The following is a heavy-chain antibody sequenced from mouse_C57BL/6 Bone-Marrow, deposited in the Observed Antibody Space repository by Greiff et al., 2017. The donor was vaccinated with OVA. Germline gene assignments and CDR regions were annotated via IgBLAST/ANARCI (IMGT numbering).Heavy chain of an antibody. CDR3: TRGGYRYYAMDY. V-gene: IGHV5-9-1*02. J-gene: IGHJ4*01. D-gene: IGHD2-14*01. Sequence: DVMLVESGEGLVKPGGSLKLSCAASGFTFSSYAMSWVRQTPEKRLEWVAYISSGGDYIYYADTVKGRFTISRDNARNTLYLQMSSLKSEDTAMYYCTRGGYRYYAMDYWGQGTSVTVSS. CDR2: ISSGGDYI. CDR1: GFTFSSYA.